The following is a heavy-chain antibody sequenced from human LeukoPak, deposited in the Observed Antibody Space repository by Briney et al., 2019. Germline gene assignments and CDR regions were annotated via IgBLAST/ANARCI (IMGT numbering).Heavy chain of an antibody. CDR3: ARGEGVATANDY. CDR2: IYYSGST. D-gene: IGHD5-12*01. Sequence: KSSETLSLTCTVSGGSISSYCWSWIRQPPGKGLEWIGYIYYSGSTNYNPSLKSRVTISVDTSKNQFSLKLSSVTAADTAVYYCARGEGVATANDYWGQGTLVTVSS. J-gene: IGHJ4*02. CDR1: GGSISSYC. V-gene: IGHV4-59*01.